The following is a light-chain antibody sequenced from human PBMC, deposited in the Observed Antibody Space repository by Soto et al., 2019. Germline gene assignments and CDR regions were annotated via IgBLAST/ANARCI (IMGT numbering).Light chain of an antibody. V-gene: IGKV3-11*01. CDR2: DAS. J-gene: IGKJ3*01. Sequence: EIVLTQSPGTLSLSPGESATLSCRASQGIGRYLAWFQQKPGQHPRLLIYDASTRATGIPGRFSGSGSGTHFTLTISSLGPEDFAVYYCHQRSTWPITFGHGNKVEI. CDR1: QGIGRY. CDR3: HQRSTWPIT.